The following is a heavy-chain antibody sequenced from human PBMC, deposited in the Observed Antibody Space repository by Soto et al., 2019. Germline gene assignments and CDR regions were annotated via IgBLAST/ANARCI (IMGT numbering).Heavy chain of an antibody. D-gene: IGHD3-16*01. V-gene: IGHV4-59*01. Sequence: QVQLQESGPGLVKPSETLSLTCTVSGGSISSYYWSWIRQPPGKGLEWIGYIYYSGSTNYNPSLTSRVTXAVTTXXNQFSLKLGSVPAADTAVYYCARGGGSYYYYGMDVWGQGTTVTVSS. CDR1: GGSISSYY. CDR3: ARGGGSYYYYGMDV. CDR2: IYYSGST. J-gene: IGHJ6*02.